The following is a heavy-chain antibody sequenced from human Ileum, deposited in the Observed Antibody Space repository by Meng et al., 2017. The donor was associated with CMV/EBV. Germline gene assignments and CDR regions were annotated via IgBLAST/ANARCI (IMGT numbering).Heavy chain of an antibody. CDR2: ISYDGSDK. Sequence: GESLKISCAASGFTFSTYAMHWVRQAPGKGLEWVAVISYDGSDKYYGDSVKGRLTISRDNSKNTLYLQMNSLRAEDTAVYYCAGGSPLLGYFGMDVWGQGTTVTVSS. CDR1: GFTFSTYA. V-gene: IGHV3-30-3*01. J-gene: IGHJ6*02. D-gene: IGHD2-15*01. CDR3: AGGSPLLGYFGMDV.